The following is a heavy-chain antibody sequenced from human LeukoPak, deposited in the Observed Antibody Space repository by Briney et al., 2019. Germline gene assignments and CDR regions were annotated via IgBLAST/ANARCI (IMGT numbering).Heavy chain of an antibody. CDR2: INPNSGGT. D-gene: IGHD1-1*01. CDR1: GYTFTGYY. J-gene: IGHJ6*03. CDR3: ARATGSVDYYYMEV. V-gene: IGHV1-2*02. Sequence: ASVKVSCKASGYTFTGYYMHWVRQAPGQRLEWMGWINPNSGGTRYAQKFQGRVTMTRDTSITTAYMELSRLRSDDTAAYYCARATGSVDYYYMEVWDKGTTVTVSS.